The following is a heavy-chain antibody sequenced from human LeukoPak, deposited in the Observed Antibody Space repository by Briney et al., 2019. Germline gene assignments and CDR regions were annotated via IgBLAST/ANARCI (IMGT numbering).Heavy chain of an antibody. Sequence: PSETLSLTCTVSGGSISSSSYYWGWVRQPPGKGLEWIGSIYYSGSTYYNPSLKSRVTISVDTSKNQFSLKLSSVTAADTAVYYCARRGIGATDAFDIWGQGTMVTVSS. CDR3: ARRGIGATDAFDI. CDR2: IYYSGST. V-gene: IGHV4-39*01. J-gene: IGHJ3*02. D-gene: IGHD5-24*01. CDR1: GGSISSSSYY.